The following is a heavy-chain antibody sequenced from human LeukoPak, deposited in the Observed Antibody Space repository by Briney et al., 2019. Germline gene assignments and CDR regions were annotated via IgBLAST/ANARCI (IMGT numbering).Heavy chain of an antibody. J-gene: IGHJ4*02. CDR2: IYHSGST. Sequence: SETLSLTCTVSGYSISSGYYWGWIRQPPGKGLEWIGSIYHSGSTYYNPSLKSRVTISVDTSKNQFSLKLSSVTAADTAVYYCARGTALDYWGQGTLVTVSS. V-gene: IGHV4-38-2*02. CDR3: ARGTALDY. CDR1: GYSISSGYY.